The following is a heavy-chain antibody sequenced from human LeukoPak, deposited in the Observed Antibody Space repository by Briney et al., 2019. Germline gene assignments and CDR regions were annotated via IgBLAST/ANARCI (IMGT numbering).Heavy chain of an antibody. CDR1: GGSISSYY. J-gene: IGHJ6*03. Sequence: ASETLSLTCTVSGGSISSYYWSWIRQPAGKGLEWIGRIYTSGSTNYNPSLKSRVTMSVDTSKNQFSLKLSSVTAADTAVYYCAREESGYSYGGYYYYYMDVWGKGTTVTVSS. D-gene: IGHD5-18*01. CDR2: IYTSGST. CDR3: AREESGYSYGGYYYYYMDV. V-gene: IGHV4-4*07.